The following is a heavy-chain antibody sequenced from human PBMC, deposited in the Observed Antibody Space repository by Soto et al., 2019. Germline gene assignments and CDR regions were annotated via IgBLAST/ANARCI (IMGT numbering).Heavy chain of an antibody. D-gene: IGHD6-6*01. CDR3: ARADYIAARLFYGLMDV. CDR1: GYTFTSYG. J-gene: IGHJ6*02. Sequence: SVKVSCKASGYTFTSYGISWVRQAPVQGLEWMGWISAYNGNTNYAQKLQGRVTMTTDTSTSTAYMELRSLRSDDTAVYYCARADYIAARLFYGLMDVWGQGTTVIVSS. CDR2: ISAYNGNT. V-gene: IGHV1-18*04.